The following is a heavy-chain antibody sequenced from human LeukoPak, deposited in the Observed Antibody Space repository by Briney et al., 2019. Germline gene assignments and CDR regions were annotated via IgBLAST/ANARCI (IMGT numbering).Heavy chain of an antibody. CDR1: GGSISSYY. V-gene: IGHV4-59*08. D-gene: IGHD3-3*01. CDR3: ARQDRGIFAPSD. Sequence: SETLSLTCTVSGGSISSYYWSWIRQPPGKGLEWIGYIYYSGSTNYNPSLKSRVTISVDTSKNQFSLKLSSVTAADTAVYYCARQDRGIFAPSDWGQGTLVTVSS. J-gene: IGHJ4*02. CDR2: IYYSGST.